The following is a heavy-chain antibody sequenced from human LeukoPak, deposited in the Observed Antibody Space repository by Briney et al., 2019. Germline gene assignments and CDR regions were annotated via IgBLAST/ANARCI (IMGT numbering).Heavy chain of an antibody. J-gene: IGHJ4*02. Sequence: ASVKVSCKASGYTFTGYYMHWVRQAPGQGLEWMGWINPNSGGTNYAQKFQGRVTMTRDTSINTAYMELSRLRSDDTAVYYCARDRDSSGYYYLLAGFDYWGQGTLVTVSS. CDR3: ARDRDSSGYYYLLAGFDY. V-gene: IGHV1-2*02. CDR1: GYTFTGYY. D-gene: IGHD3-22*01. CDR2: INPNSGGT.